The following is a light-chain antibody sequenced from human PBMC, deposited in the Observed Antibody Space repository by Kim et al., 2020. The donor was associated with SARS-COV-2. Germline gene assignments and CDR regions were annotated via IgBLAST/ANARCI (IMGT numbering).Light chain of an antibody. J-gene: IGLJ3*02. CDR2: YDS. CDR3: QVWDSSSDQWV. V-gene: IGLV3-21*04. Sequence: AQGKTARITCGGNNIGSKSVHWYQQKPGQAPVLVIYYDSDRPSGIPERFSGSNSGNTATLTISRVEAGDEADYYCQVWDSSSDQWVFGGGTQLTVL. CDR1: NIGSKS.